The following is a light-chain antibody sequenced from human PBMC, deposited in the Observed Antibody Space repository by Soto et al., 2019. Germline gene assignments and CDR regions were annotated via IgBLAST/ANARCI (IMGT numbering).Light chain of an antibody. CDR3: QKYNSYSRK. J-gene: IGKJ1*01. CDR2: KAS. CDR1: QSIISW. V-gene: IGKV1-5*03. Sequence: DIQMTHSPSTLSASVLYIVTITFRSSQSIISWLAWYQQKPGKAPKLLIYKASSLESGVPSRFSGSGSGTEFTLTISSLQPDDFATYYCQKYNSYSRKFGQGTKVDIK.